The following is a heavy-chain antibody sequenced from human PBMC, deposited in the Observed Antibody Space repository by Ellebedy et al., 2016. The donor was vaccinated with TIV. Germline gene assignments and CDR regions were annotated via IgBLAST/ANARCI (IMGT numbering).Heavy chain of an antibody. CDR3: ARDSCASPTCLDL. D-gene: IGHD2-15*01. CDR1: GFTFPSHG. CDR2: IDYEGGLYA. V-gene: IGHV3-33*01. Sequence: GESLKISXGASGFTFPSHGMHWVRQAPGKGLEWVAGIDYEGGLYAYYADSVKGRFTISRDNSQVYLQMNSLRAEDTALYYCARDSCASPTCLDLWGQGTQVTVSS. J-gene: IGHJ4*02.